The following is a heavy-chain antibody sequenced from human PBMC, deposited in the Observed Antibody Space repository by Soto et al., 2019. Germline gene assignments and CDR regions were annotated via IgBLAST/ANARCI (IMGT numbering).Heavy chain of an antibody. CDR1: GGSISNSY. CDR2: IYYNGNT. Sequence: SETLSLTCTVSGGSISNSYWSWIRQSPGKGLEWIGNIYYNGNTKYNPSLKSRVTMSVDTSKNQFSLKLISVTAADTAKYFCAREGNLGRWLQPLDFWGQGTLVTVSS. CDR3: AREGNLGRWLQPLDF. D-gene: IGHD5-12*01. V-gene: IGHV4-59*01. J-gene: IGHJ4*02.